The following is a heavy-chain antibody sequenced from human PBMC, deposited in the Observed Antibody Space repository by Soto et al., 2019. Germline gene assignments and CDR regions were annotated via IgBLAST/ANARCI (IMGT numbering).Heavy chain of an antibody. CDR3: ARDTYYYDSSGYLHDAFDI. J-gene: IGHJ3*02. CDR1: GFTFSSYG. D-gene: IGHD3-22*01. CDR2: IWYDGSNK. V-gene: IGHV3-33*01. Sequence: QVQLVESGGGVVQPGRSLRLSCAASGFTFSSYGMHWVRQAPGKGLEWVAVIWYDGSNKYYADSVKGRFTISRDNSKNPLYLKMNSLRAEDTAVYYCARDTYYYDSSGYLHDAFDIWGQGTMVTVSS.